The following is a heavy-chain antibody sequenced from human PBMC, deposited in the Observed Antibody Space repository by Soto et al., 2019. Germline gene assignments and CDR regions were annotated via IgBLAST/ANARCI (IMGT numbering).Heavy chain of an antibody. CDR2: INTDGSTT. CDR1: GFTFSSYW. D-gene: IGHD2-2*01. V-gene: IGHV3-74*01. J-gene: IGHJ4*02. Sequence: EVHLVESGGGLVQPGGSLRLSCAASGFTFSSYWMNWVRQVPGKGLVWVSRINTDGSTTNYADSVKGRFTISRDNAKSXXXXXXXXLXXXXXXXXXXATXXXGVPAGYWGQGTLVTVSS. CDR3: ATXXXGVPAGY.